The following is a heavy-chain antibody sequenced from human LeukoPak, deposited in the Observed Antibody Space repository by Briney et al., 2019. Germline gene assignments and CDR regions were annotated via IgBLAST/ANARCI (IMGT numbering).Heavy chain of an antibody. D-gene: IGHD3-22*01. Sequence: GASVKVSCKASGYTFTKYFMHWLRQAPGQGLEWMGLINPSVGSTSYAQKFQGRVTMTRDTSTSTFYMDLSSLRAEDTAVYYCARATFGYYDPDRGGVYYMDVWGKGTTVTVSS. V-gene: IGHV1-46*01. CDR3: ARATFGYYDPDRGGVYYMDV. CDR2: INPSVGST. J-gene: IGHJ6*03. CDR1: GYTFTKYF.